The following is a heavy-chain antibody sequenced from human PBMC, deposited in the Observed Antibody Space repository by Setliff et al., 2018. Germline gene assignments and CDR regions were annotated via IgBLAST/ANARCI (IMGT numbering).Heavy chain of an antibody. J-gene: IGHJ4*02. CDR1: GFTFSSYE. V-gene: IGHV3-48*03. CDR3: ACPDILTGPYDY. Sequence: GSLRLSCAASGFTFSSYEMNWVRQAPGKGLEWVSYISSSGSTIYYADSVKGRFTISRDNAKNSLYLQMNSLRAEDTAVYYCACPDILTGPYDYWGQGTLVTVSS. D-gene: IGHD3-9*01. CDR2: ISSSGSTI.